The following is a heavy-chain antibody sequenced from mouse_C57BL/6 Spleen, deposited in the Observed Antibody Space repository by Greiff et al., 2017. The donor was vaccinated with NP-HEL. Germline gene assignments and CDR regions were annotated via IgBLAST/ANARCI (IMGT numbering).Heavy chain of an antibody. CDR1: GFTFSSYT. CDR2: ISGGGGNT. J-gene: IGHJ4*01. CDR3: ARHWGYDEDYAMDY. V-gene: IGHV5-9*01. D-gene: IGHD2-2*01. Sequence: EVKLVESGGGLVKPGGSLKLSCAASGFTFSSYTMSWVRQTPEKRLEWVATISGGGGNTYYPDSVKGRFTISRDNAKNTLYLQMSSLRSEDTALYYCARHWGYDEDYAMDYWGQGTSVTVSS.